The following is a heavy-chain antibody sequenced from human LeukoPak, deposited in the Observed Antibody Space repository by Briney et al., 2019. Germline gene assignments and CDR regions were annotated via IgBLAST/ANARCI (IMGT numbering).Heavy chain of an antibody. J-gene: IGHJ4*02. Sequence: GASVKVSCKASGGTFSSYAISWVRQAPGQGLEWMGGIIPIFGTANYAQKFQGRVTITADESTSTAYMELSSLRSEDTAVYYCARAPDYYYDSSGPHFDYWGQGTLVTVSS. CDR1: GGTFSSYA. CDR2: IIPIFGTA. V-gene: IGHV1-69*13. D-gene: IGHD3-22*01. CDR3: ARAPDYYYDSSGPHFDY.